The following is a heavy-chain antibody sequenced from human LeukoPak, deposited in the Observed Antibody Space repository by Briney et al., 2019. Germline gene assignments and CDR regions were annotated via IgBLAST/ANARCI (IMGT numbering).Heavy chain of an antibody. V-gene: IGHV3-30*18. CDR3: ANWVARGGYYHYYVDV. J-gene: IGHJ6*03. D-gene: IGHD3-16*01. CDR1: GFTFSSYG. CDR2: LSKDGSKI. Sequence: GGSLRLSCAASGFTFSSYGMHWVRQAPGKGLEWVALLSKDGSKIYYADSVKGRFTISRDSSKNTVFLQMNSLRVEDTAVYYCANWVARGGYYHYYVDVWGKGTTVTVSS.